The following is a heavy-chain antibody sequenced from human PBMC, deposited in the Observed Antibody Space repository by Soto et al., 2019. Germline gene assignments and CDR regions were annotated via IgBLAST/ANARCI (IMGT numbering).Heavy chain of an antibody. CDR2: INPNSGGT. CDR1: GYTFTGYY. CDR3: ARGIITPTGGNWFDP. Sequence: ASVKVSCKASGYTFTGYYMHWVRQAPGQGLEWMGWINPNSGGTNYAQKFQGWVTMTRDTSISTAYMELSRLRSDDTAVYYCARGIITPTGGNWFDPWGQGTLVTVSS. D-gene: IGHD3-10*01. J-gene: IGHJ5*02. V-gene: IGHV1-2*04.